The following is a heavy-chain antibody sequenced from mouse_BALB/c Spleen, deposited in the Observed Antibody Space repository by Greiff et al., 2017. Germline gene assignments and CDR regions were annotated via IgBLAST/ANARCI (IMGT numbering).Heavy chain of an antibody. CDR3: AKGGSSHYYAMDY. CDR1: GYSITSDYA. D-gene: IGHD1-1*01. Sequence: ESGPGLVKPSQSLSLTCTVTGYSITSDYAWNWIRQFPGNKLEWMGYISYSGSTSYNPSLKSRISITRDTSKNQFFLQLNSVTTEDTATYYCAKGGSSHYYAMDYWGQGTSVTVSS. J-gene: IGHJ4*01. CDR2: ISYSGST. V-gene: IGHV3-2*02.